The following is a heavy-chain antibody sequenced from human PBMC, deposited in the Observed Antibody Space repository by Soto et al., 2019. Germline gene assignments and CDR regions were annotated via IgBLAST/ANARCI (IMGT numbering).Heavy chain of an antibody. J-gene: IGHJ4*02. D-gene: IGHD4-17*01. CDR3: ASPYGDYWFDY. V-gene: IGHV4-31*03. Sequence: SGTLSLTCTVFCGSISSGGYYRSWIRQHPGKGLEWIGYIYYSGSTYYTPSLKSRVTISVDTSKNQFSLKLSSLTAADTAVYYCASPYGDYWFDYWGQGTLVTVSS. CDR1: CGSISSGGYY. CDR2: IYYSGST.